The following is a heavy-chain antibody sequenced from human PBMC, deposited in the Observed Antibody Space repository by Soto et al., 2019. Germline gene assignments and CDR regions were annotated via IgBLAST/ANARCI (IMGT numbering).Heavy chain of an antibody. CDR3: ARGEWDHWGYVDY. CDR1: GGSLSSGDYS. J-gene: IGHJ4*02. CDR2: IYYSGST. V-gene: IGHV4-30-4*01. D-gene: IGHD1-26*01. Sequence: QVQLQESVPGLVKPSQTLSLTCTVSGGSLSSGDYSWSWIRQPPGKGLEWIGSIYYSGSTYYNPSLKSRVTIPVDPSKTQFSLKLSSLTAADTEVYYCARGEWDHWGYVDYWGQGPVVTVSS.